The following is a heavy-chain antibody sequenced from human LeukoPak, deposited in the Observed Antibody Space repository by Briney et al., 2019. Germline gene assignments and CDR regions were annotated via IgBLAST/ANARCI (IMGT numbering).Heavy chain of an antibody. V-gene: IGHV3-23*01. Sequence: GGSLRLSCAASGFTFSIYAMSWVRQAPGKGLQWVSSITSSGDGTYYADSVKGRFTISRDNSENTLYLQMNSLRAEDTAVYYCARDNLDYWGQGTLVTVSS. D-gene: IGHD1-14*01. CDR2: ITSSGDGT. J-gene: IGHJ4*02. CDR3: ARDNLDY. CDR1: GFTFSIYA.